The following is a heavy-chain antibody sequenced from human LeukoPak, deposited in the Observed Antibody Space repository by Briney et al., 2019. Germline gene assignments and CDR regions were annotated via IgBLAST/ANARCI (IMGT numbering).Heavy chain of an antibody. CDR2: IYYSGST. J-gene: IGHJ4*02. V-gene: IGHV4-31*03. CDR3: ARDRMGSGWYYFDY. Sequence: SQTLSLTCTVSGGSISSGGYYWSWLRQHPGKGLEWIGYIYYSGSTYYNPSLKSRVTISVDTSKNQFSLKLSSVTAADTAVYYCARDRMGSGWYYFDYWGQGTLVTVSS. CDR1: GGSISSGGYY. D-gene: IGHD6-19*01.